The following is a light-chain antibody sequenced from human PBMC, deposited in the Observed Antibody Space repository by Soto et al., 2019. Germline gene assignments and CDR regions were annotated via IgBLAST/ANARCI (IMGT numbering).Light chain of an antibody. Sequence: DIQMTQSPSSLSASVGDRVTITCRASQSISSYLNWYQQKPGKAPKLLIYAASSLQSGVPSRFRGSGSGTDFTLTIRRLEPGDFATFYCQQSYSYPETFGGGTKVEIK. J-gene: IGKJ4*01. CDR2: AAS. V-gene: IGKV1-39*01. CDR1: QSISSY. CDR3: QQSYSYPET.